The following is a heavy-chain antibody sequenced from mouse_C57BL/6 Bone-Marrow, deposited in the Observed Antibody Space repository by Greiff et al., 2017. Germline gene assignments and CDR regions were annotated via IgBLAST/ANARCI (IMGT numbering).Heavy chain of an antibody. CDR1: GYTFTSYY. V-gene: IGHV1S81*02. CDR3: TRRDDYDGDFDY. D-gene: IGHD2-4*01. Sequence: VKLMESGAELVKPGASVKLSCKASGYTFTSYYIYWVKQRPGQGLEWIGEINPSNGGTNFNEKFKSKATLTVDKSSSTAYMQLSSLTSEDSAVYYCTRRDDYDGDFDYWGQGTTLTVSS. CDR2: INPSNGGT. J-gene: IGHJ2*01.